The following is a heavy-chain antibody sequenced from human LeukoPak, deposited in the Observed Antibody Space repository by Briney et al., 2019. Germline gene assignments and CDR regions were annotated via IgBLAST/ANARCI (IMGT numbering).Heavy chain of an antibody. CDR1: GYSISSGYY. Sequence: SETLSLTCTVSGYSISSGYYWGWIRQPPGKGLEWIGSIYHSGSTYYNPSLKSRVTISVDTSKNQFSLKLSSVTAADTAVYYCAREMGYYYYMDVWGKGTTVTISS. J-gene: IGHJ6*03. V-gene: IGHV4-38-2*02. CDR3: AREMGYYYYMDV. CDR2: IYHSGST. D-gene: IGHD3-16*01.